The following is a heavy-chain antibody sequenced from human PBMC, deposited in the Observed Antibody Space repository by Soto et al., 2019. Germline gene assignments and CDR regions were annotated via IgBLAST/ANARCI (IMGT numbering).Heavy chain of an antibody. CDR2: IKSKTDGGTT. CDR3: TTENLYCDWTSPYYYYGMDV. Sequence: PGGSLRLSCAASGFTFSNAWMSWVRQAPGKGLEWVGRIKSKTDGGTTDYAAPVKGRFTISRDDSKNTLYLQMNSLKTEDTAVYYCTTENLYCDWTSPYYYYGMDVWGQGTTVTVSS. CDR1: GFTFSNAW. D-gene: IGHD3-9*01. J-gene: IGHJ6*02. V-gene: IGHV3-15*01.